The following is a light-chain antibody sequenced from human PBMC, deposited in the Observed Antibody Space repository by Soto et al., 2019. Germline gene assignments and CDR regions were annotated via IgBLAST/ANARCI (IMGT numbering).Light chain of an antibody. CDR1: QSISSY. CDR3: QQSHTTPPT. V-gene: IGKV1-39*01. J-gene: IGKJ1*01. Sequence: IQLTQSPSSLSASVGERVTVTCQASQSISSYLNWYQQRPGKAPKVLIYAASSLQSGVPSRFSGSGSGTDFTLTISSLQPEDFATYYCQQSHTTPPTFGQGTKVDI. CDR2: AAS.